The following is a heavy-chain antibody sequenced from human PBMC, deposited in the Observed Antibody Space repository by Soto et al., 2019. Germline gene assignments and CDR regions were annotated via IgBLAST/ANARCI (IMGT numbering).Heavy chain of an antibody. J-gene: IGHJ3*02. V-gene: IGHV4-34*01. CDR2: INHSGST. CDR1: GGSFSGYY. D-gene: IGHD3-22*01. CDR3: ARGLLRVRKDRTSGYYCYDAFDI. Sequence: SATLSLTCGVYGGSFSGYYWSWMRQPPGKGLEWLGDINHSGSTSYNPSLKSRVTISVDTSKNQFSLKLSSVTAADTAVYYCARGLLRVRKDRTSGYYCYDAFDIWGQGTMVTVSS.